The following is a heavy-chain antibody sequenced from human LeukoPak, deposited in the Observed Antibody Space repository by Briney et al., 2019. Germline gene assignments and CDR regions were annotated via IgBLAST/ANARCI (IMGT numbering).Heavy chain of an antibody. CDR1: GFTFSSYW. Sequence: GGSLRLSCAASGFTFSSYWMSWVRQAPGKGLEWVANIKQDGSEKYYVDSVKGRFTVSRDNAKNSLYLQMNSLRDEDTAVYYCAKHRFESGGYHSTDWGQGTLVTVSS. CDR2: IKQDGSEK. CDR3: AKHRFESGGYHSTD. V-gene: IGHV3-7*03. J-gene: IGHJ4*02. D-gene: IGHD3-22*01.